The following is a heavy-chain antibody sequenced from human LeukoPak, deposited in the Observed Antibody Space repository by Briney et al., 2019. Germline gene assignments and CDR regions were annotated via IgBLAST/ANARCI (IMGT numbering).Heavy chain of an antibody. J-gene: IGHJ4*02. Sequence: PGGSLRLSCAASGFTFTNYGMHWVRQAPGKGLEWVAVISYDGRNKYYTDSVKGRFTISRDNSKNTLYLQMNSLSAEDTAVYYCAKDVGERYYFDYWGQGTLVTVSS. CDR2: ISYDGRNK. CDR3: AKDVGERYYFDY. V-gene: IGHV3-30*18. CDR1: GFTFTNYG.